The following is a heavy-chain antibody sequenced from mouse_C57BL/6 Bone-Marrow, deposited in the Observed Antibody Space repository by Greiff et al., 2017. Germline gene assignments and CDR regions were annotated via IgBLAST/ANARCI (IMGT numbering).Heavy chain of an antibody. CDR2: IYPRSGNT. CDR1: GYTFTSYG. CDR3: ARSPYYCGAY. V-gene: IGHV1-81*01. D-gene: IGHD1-1*02. Sequence: QVHVKQSGAELARPGASVKLSCKASGYTFTSYGISWVKQRTGQGLEWIGEIYPRSGNTYYNEKFKGKATLTADKSSSTAYMELRSLTSEDSAVYFCARSPYYCGAYWGQGTLVTVSA. J-gene: IGHJ3*01.